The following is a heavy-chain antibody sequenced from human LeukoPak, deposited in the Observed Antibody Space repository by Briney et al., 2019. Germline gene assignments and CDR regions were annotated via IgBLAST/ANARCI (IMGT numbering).Heavy chain of an antibody. J-gene: IGHJ4*02. D-gene: IGHD4-23*01. CDR3: VRDLDLGGYSSFEY. Sequence: QPGGSLRLSCAASGFTFSSYSMNWVRQAPGKGLVWVSRIKSDGSSSTYADSVKGRFTISRDNAKNSLYLQMITLSAEDPAVYYCVRDLDLGGYSSFEYWGQGTLVTVSS. CDR2: IKSDGSSS. V-gene: IGHV3-74*01. CDR1: GFTFSSYS.